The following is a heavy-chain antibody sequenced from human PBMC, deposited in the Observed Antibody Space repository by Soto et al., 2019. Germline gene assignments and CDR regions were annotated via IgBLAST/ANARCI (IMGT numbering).Heavy chain of an antibody. CDR3: ARRSYVTTVTTRLDP. CDR1: GGSISSSSYY. V-gene: IGHV4-39*01. Sequence: PSETLSLTCTVSGGSISSSSYYWGWIRQPPGKGLEWIGSIYYSGSTYYNPSLKSRVTISVDTSKNQFSLKLSSVTAADTAVYYCARRSYVTTVTTRLDPWGQGTLVTVSS. D-gene: IGHD4-4*01. J-gene: IGHJ5*02. CDR2: IYYSGST.